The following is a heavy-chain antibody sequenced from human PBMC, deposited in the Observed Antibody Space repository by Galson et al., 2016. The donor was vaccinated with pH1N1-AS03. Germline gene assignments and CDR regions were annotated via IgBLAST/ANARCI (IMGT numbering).Heavy chain of an antibody. V-gene: IGHV1-18*01. D-gene: IGHD2-15*01. CDR2: ISGDSSQT. CDR3: ARGSGTSATTSLPY. Sequence: SVKVSCKASGYDFNKYGITWVRQAPGQGLEWVGWISGDSSQTKSAQIVQDRVTLTTDTSTRTSYLEMRSLRSDDTAVYYCARGSGTSATTSLPYWGQGTLVTVSS. CDR1: GYDFNKYG. J-gene: IGHJ4*02.